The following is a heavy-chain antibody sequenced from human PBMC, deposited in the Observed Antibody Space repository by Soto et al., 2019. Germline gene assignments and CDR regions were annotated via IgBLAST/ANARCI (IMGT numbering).Heavy chain of an antibody. CDR2: IYPGDSDT. CDR3: ARHGSPSYCGGDCYHYYYGMDV. J-gene: IGHJ6*02. CDR1: GYSFTSYW. V-gene: IGHV5-51*01. D-gene: IGHD2-21*02. Sequence: GESLKISCKGSGYSFTSYWIGLVRQMPGKGLEGMGIIYPGDSDTRYSPSFQGQGTISADKSISTAYLPWSSLKASDTAMYYCARHGSPSYCGGDCYHYYYGMDVWGQGTTVTVSS.